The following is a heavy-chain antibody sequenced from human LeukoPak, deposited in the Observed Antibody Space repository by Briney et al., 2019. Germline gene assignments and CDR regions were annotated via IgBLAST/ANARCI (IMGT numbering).Heavy chain of an antibody. V-gene: IGHV4-34*01. CDR1: GGSFSGYY. CDR2: INHSGST. CDR3: ARARLARAFDY. J-gene: IGHJ4*02. Sequence: SETLSLTCAVYGGSFSGYYWSWIRQPPGKGLEWIREINHSGSTNYNPSLKSRVTISVDTSKNQFSLKLSSVTAADTAVYYCARARLARAFDYWGQGTLVTVSS.